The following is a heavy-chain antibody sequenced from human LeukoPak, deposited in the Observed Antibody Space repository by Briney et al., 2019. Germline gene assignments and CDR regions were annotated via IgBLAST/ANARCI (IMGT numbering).Heavy chain of an antibody. J-gene: IGHJ6*03. Sequence: ASVKVSCKASGYTFTGYYMHWVRQAPGQGLEWMGWINPNSGGTNYAQKFQGRVTMTRDTSISTAYMELSRLRSDDTAVYYCARGLYSYGDYYYYMDVWGKGTTVTVSS. D-gene: IGHD5-18*01. CDR3: ARGLYSYGDYYYYMDV. V-gene: IGHV1-2*02. CDR2: INPNSGGT. CDR1: GYTFTGYY.